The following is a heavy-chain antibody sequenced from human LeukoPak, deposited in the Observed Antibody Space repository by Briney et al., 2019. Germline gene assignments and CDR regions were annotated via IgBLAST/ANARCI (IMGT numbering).Heavy chain of an antibody. D-gene: IGHD3-10*01. J-gene: IGHJ3*02. CDR3: AKNHVLIWFRRNAFCI. V-gene: IGHV3-9*01. Sequence: GGSLRLSCAASGFTFDDYAMHWVRQAPGKGLEWVSGISWNSGSIGYADSVKGRFTISRDNAKNSLYLQMNSLRAEDTALYYCAKNHVLIWFRRNAFCIWGQRKMGTVSS. CDR2: ISWNSGSI. CDR1: GFTFDDYA.